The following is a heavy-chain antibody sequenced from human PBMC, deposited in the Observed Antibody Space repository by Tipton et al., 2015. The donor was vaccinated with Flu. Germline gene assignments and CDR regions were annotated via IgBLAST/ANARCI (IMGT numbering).Heavy chain of an antibody. J-gene: IGHJ3*02. V-gene: IGHV3-33*01. Sequence: SLRLSCAASGFTLRNFGMHWVRQAPGKGLEWVAVIWFDGRTEYYADSVKGRFTISRDNSKNTLALQMDSLRADDTAVYYCARDLGRPGAHMKNDAFDIWGHGTMVTVSS. D-gene: IGHD1-26*01. CDR3: ARDLGRPGAHMKNDAFDI. CDR2: IWFDGRTE. CDR1: GFTLRNFG.